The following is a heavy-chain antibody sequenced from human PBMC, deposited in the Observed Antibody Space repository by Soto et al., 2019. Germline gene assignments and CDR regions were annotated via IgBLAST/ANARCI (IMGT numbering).Heavy chain of an antibody. CDR3: ARDGASY. D-gene: IGHD3-16*01. J-gene: IGHJ4*02. CDR1: GFTFSTYA. V-gene: IGHV3-30-3*01. CDR2: ISYDGTNK. Sequence: QVQLVESGGGVVQPGRSLRLSCAASGFTFSTYAMHWLRQAPGKGLEWVAVISYDGTNKYYADSVKGRFTISRDNSKNTLYLQMNSLRAEDTAEFYCARDGASYWGQGTPVIVSS.